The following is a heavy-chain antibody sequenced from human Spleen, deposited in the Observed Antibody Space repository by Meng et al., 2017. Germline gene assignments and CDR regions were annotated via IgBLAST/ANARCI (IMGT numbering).Heavy chain of an antibody. CDR1: GYTLTLYG. J-gene: IGHJ5*02. CDR2: ISAYSGST. CDR3: ARHYSSSGNWFDP. Sequence: QVQLGQSGAEVKKPGASVKVSCKASGYTLTLYGISWVRQAPGQGLEWMGWISAYSGSTSYAQKLEGRVTITADESTSTAYMELSSLRSEDTAVYYCARHYSSSGNWFDPWGQGTLVTVSS. D-gene: IGHD6-13*01. V-gene: IGHV1-18*01.